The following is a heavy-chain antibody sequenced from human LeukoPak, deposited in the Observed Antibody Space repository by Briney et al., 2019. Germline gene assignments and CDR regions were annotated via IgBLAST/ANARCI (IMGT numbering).Heavy chain of an antibody. CDR1: GFTFSSYS. D-gene: IGHD3-22*01. J-gene: IGHJ6*03. Sequence: GGSLRLSCAASGFTFSSYSMNWVRQAPGKGLECVSSISSSSSYIYYEGSVKGRFSISRDNAKNSLYLQMNSLRAEDTAVYYCARDGNVVVITTYGEVPDYMDVWGKGTTVTVSS. CDR2: ISSSSSYI. CDR3: ARDGNVVVITTYGEVPDYMDV. V-gene: IGHV3-21*01.